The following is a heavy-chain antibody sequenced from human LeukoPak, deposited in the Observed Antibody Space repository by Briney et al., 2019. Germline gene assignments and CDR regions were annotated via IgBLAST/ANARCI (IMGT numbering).Heavy chain of an antibody. V-gene: IGHV3-13*01. CDR1: GFTFSSHD. CDR3: ARGRSRATITWYIDL. Sequence: GGSLRLSCAASGFTFSSHDMHWVRQVTGKGLEWVSAIGPAGDTYYPTSVKGRFTVSRENAKSSLYLQMNSLRAGDTAVYYCARGRSRATITWYIDLWGRGTLVTVSS. D-gene: IGHD1-14*01. CDR2: IGPAGDT. J-gene: IGHJ2*01.